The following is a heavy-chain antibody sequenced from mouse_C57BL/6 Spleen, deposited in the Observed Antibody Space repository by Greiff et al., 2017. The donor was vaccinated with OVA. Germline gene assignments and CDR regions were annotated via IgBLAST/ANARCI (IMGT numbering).Heavy chain of an antibody. CDR3: ARIGGYYWYFDV. J-gene: IGHJ1*03. Sequence: QVQLQQPGAELVKPGASVKMSCKASGYTFTSSWITWVKQRPGQGLEWIGDIYPGSGSTNYNEKFKSKATLTVDTSSSTAYMQLSSLTAEDSAVYYCARIGGYYWYFDVWGTGTTVAVSS. CDR2: IYPGSGST. V-gene: IGHV1-55*01. D-gene: IGHD3-1*01. CDR1: GYTFTSSW.